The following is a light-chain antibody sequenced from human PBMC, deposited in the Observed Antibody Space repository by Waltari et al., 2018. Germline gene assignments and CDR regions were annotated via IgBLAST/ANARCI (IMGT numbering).Light chain of an antibody. CDR2: YGN. V-gene: IGKV1-17*01. J-gene: IGKJ4*01. CDR1: QGISSD. Sequence: DIQMTQAPSTLTASVGDRGTNTCRARQGISSDLNWYHQKPGKAPKLMIYYGNRLQSGVPSRFSGSGSGTEFTLTISSLQPEDFATYYCQQYNSLPITFGGGIKVEIK. CDR3: QQYNSLPIT.